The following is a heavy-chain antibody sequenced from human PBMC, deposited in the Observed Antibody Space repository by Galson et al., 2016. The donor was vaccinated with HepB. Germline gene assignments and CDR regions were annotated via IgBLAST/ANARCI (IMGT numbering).Heavy chain of an antibody. D-gene: IGHD5-18*01. CDR1: GFTFNNYA. CDR2: ISGSGGYT. V-gene: IGHV3-23*01. CDR3: AKDRGIGYSYGYSSEYYGMDV. J-gene: IGHJ6*02. Sequence: SLRLSCAASGFTFNNYAMNWVRQAPGKGLEWVSAISGSGGYTYYAGSVKGRFTISRVNSKNTLYLQMDRLRVEDTAVYHCAKDRGIGYSYGYSSEYYGMDVWGPGTTVTVSS.